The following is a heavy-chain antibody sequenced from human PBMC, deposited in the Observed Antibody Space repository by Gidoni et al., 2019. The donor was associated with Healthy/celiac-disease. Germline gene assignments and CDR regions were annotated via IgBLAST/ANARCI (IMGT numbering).Heavy chain of an antibody. V-gene: IGHV1-8*01. Sequence: QVQLVQSGAEVKKPGASVQVSCKASGYTFTSYDINWVRQATGQGLEWMGWMNPNSGNTGYAQKFQGRVTMTRNTSISTAYMELSSLRSEDTAVYYCARARGRTLIFGVVIIPYYYMDVWGKGTTVTVSS. D-gene: IGHD3-3*01. CDR3: ARARGRTLIFGVVIIPYYYMDV. CDR1: GYTFTSYD. CDR2: MNPNSGNT. J-gene: IGHJ6*03.